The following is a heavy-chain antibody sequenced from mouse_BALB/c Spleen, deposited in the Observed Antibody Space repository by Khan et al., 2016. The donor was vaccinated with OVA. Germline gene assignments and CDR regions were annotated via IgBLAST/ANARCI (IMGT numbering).Heavy chain of an antibody. CDR2: ISYSGST. V-gene: IGHV3-2*02. Sequence: EVQLQESGPGLVKPSQSLSLTCTVTGYSITSDYAWNWIRQSPGNKLEWMGYISYSGSTTNTPSLKSRISITRDTSKHQFFMQLNSVTTEDTATYYCASELGRYYAMDYWGQGTSVTVSS. CDR3: ASELGRYYAMDY. D-gene: IGHD4-1*01. CDR1: GYSITSDYA. J-gene: IGHJ4*01.